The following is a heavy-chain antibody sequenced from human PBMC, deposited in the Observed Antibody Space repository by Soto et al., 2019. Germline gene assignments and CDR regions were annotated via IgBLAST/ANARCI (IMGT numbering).Heavy chain of an antibody. CDR2: IYYIGNT. D-gene: IGHD2-21*02. CDR3: GGQDCGAKGYYFEN. J-gene: IGHJ4*02. Sequence: QLQLQESGSGLVKPSETLSLTCTVSNGSISSRSSYWGWIRQTPGKGLEWIGSIYYIGNTYYNPSLKSPVTRSIDTSKTPFSLKLKSVTAAGTAVYFCGGQDCGAKGYYFENWGQGTRVTVSS. V-gene: IGHV4-39*01. CDR1: NGSISSRSSY.